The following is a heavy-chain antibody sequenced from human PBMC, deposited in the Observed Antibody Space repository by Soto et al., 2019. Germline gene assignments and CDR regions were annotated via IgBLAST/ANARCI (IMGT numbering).Heavy chain of an antibody. V-gene: IGHV4-59*01. CDR2: IYYSGST. Sequence: SETLSLTCTVSGGSISSYYWSWIRQPPGKGLEWIGYIYYSGSTNYNPSLKSRVTISVDTSKNQFSLKLSSVTAADTAVYYCARDQRYSSGWYNWFDPWGQGTLVTVSS. CDR1: GGSISSYY. CDR3: ARDQRYSSGWYNWFDP. J-gene: IGHJ5*02. D-gene: IGHD6-19*01.